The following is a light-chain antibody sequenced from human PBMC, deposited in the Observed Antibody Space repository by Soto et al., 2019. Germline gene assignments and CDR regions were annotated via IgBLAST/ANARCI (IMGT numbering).Light chain of an antibody. J-gene: IGLJ3*02. CDR2: LNSDGSH. V-gene: IGLV4-69*01. CDR1: SGHSSYA. CDR3: QTWGTGPWV. Sequence: QPVLTQSPSASASLGASVKLTCTRSSGHSSYAIAWHQQQPEKGPRYLMKLNSDGSHSKGDGIPDRFSGSSSGAERYLTISSLQSEDEADYYCQTWGTGPWVFGGGTKLTVL.